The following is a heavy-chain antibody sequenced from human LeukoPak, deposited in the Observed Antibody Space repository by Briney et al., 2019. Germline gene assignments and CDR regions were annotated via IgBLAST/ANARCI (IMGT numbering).Heavy chain of an antibody. CDR3: ARDHYKYFDY. CDR1: GFTFSSYA. V-gene: IGHV3-23*01. J-gene: IGHJ4*02. D-gene: IGHD3-10*01. CDR2: ISGSGGST. Sequence: PGGSLRLSCAASGFTFSSYAMSWVRQAPGKGLEWVSAISGSGGSTYYADSVKGRFTISRDSSKNTVCLQMDGLRAEDTAVYYCARDHYKYFDYWGQGTLVTVSS.